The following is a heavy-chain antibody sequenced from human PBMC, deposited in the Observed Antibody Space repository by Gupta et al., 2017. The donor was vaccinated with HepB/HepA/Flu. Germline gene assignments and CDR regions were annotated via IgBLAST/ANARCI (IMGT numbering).Heavy chain of an antibody. CDR1: SFTFRRYA. V-gene: IGHV3-23*01. Sequence: EVQLLPSGGGLVQPGGSRRLYCAAASFTFRRYALSWVRQAPGKGLEWVSATSGSGGSTYYADVVEGRFTISRDNSKNTLYLQMTGVRAEDTAVYYCAKNTKSQNWFDPWGQGTLVTVSS. CDR3: AKNTKSQNWFDP. J-gene: IGHJ5*02. CDR2: TSGSGGST.